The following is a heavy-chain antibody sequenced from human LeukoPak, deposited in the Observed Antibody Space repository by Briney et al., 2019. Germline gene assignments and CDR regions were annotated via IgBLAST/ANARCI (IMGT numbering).Heavy chain of an antibody. D-gene: IGHD4-17*01. V-gene: IGHV4-59*01. CDR2: IHYSGGT. CDR1: GGSINNYY. CDR3: TRGTVTTAYFDY. J-gene: IGHJ4*02. Sequence: SETLSLTCTVSGGSINNYYWSWIRQPPGKGLEWIGYIHYSGGTKYNPSLKSRVTMSVDTSKNQFSLKVNSVTAADTAVYYCTRGTVTTAYFDYWGQGILVTVSS.